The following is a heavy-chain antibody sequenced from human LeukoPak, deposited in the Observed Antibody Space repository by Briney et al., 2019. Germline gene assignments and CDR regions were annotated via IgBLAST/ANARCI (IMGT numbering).Heavy chain of an antibody. J-gene: IGHJ4*02. V-gene: IGHV1-46*01. CDR1: GYTFTSYY. CDR3: AREQYYSDSSGYSTLFDY. CDR2: INPTGGST. Sequence: ASVKVSCKASGYTFTSYYIHWVRQAPGQGLEWMGIINPTGGSTSYAQKFRGRVTMTRDTSTSTVYMELSSLRSEDTAVYYCAREQYYSDSSGYSTLFDYWGQGTLVTVSS. D-gene: IGHD3-22*01.